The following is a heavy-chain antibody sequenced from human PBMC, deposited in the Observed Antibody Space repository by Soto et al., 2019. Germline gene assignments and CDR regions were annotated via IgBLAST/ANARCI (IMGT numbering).Heavy chain of an antibody. CDR2: IIPIFGTA. CDR3: ARRPYYYDSSGYPFDY. D-gene: IGHD3-22*01. Sequence: QVQLVQSGAEVKKPGSSVKVSCKASGGTFSSYAISWVRQAPGQGLEWMGGIIPIFGTANYAQKFQGRVTITADESTSTAYMELSGLRSEDTAVYYCARRPYYYDSSGYPFDYWGQGTLVTVSS. CDR1: GGTFSSYA. V-gene: IGHV1-69*01. J-gene: IGHJ4*02.